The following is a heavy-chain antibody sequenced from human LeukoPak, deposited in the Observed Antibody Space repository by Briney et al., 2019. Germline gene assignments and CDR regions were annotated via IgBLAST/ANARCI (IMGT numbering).Heavy chain of an antibody. J-gene: IGHJ4*02. V-gene: IGHV3-9*01. D-gene: IGHD4-17*01. Sequence: GRSLRLSCAASGFAFDDFAMHWVRHTPGKGLEWVSGISWNSGSIGYADSVKGRFTISRDNAENSLYLQMNSLRAEDTAVYYCARDQRGLRIYWGQGTLVTVSS. CDR1: GFAFDDFA. CDR2: ISWNSGSI. CDR3: ARDQRGLRIY.